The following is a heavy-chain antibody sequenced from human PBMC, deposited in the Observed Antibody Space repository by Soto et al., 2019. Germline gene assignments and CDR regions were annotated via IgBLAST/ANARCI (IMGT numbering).Heavy chain of an antibody. Sequence: QVQLQESGPGLVKPSQTLSLTCTVSGGSISSGDYYWSWIRQPPGKGLEWIGYIYYSGSTYYNPYLQSRVTISVDTSKNQFSLKLSFVTAADTAVYYCARATAMVHYFDYWGQGTLVTVSS. CDR3: ARATAMVHYFDY. D-gene: IGHD5-18*01. J-gene: IGHJ4*02. CDR1: GGSISSGDYY. CDR2: IYYSGST. V-gene: IGHV4-30-4*01.